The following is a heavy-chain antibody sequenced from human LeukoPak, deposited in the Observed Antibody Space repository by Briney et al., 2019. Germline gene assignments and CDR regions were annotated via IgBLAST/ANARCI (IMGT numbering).Heavy chain of an antibody. CDR3: AKLYGYSYGYIDF. CDR1: GFTFDDFA. D-gene: IGHD5-18*01. CDR2: ISWNSGDI. J-gene: IGHJ4*02. Sequence: PGGSLRLSCAASGFTFDDFALHWVRQAPGKGLEWVQGISWNSGDIGYADSVKGRFTISRDNAKNSLYLQMNSLRAEDTALYYCAKLYGYSYGYIDFWGQGTLVTVSS. V-gene: IGHV3-9*01.